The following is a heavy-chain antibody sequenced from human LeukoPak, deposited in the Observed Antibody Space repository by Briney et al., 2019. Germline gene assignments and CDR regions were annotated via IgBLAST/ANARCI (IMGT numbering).Heavy chain of an antibody. Sequence: SETLSLTCTVSCGSISSGDYYWSWIRQPPGKGLEWIGYIYYSGSTYYNPSLKSRVTISVDTSKNQFSLKLSSVTAADTAVYYCARVGAAAGTLTWFDPWGQGTLVTVSS. CDR1: CGSISSGDYY. D-gene: IGHD6-13*01. J-gene: IGHJ5*02. V-gene: IGHV4-30-4*01. CDR3: ARVGAAAGTLTWFDP. CDR2: IYYSGST.